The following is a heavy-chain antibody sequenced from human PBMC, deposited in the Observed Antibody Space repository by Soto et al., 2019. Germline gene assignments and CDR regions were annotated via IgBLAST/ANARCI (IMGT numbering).Heavy chain of an antibody. V-gene: IGHV3-23*01. J-gene: IGHJ3*02. CDR2: ISGSGGST. D-gene: IGHD3-3*01. CDR3: AKLGAYDLWSGYSKASTQIFDI. CDR1: GFTFSSYA. Sequence: GGSLRLSCAASGFTFSSYAMSWVRQAPGKGLEWVSAISGSGGSTYYADSVKGRFTISRDNSKNTLYLQMNSLRAEDTAVYYCAKLGAYDLWSGYSKASTQIFDIWGQGTMVTVSS.